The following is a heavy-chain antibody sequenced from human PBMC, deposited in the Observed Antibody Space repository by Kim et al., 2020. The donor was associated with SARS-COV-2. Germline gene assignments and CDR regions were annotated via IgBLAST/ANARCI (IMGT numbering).Heavy chain of an antibody. CDR1: GGSISSSSYY. Sequence: SETLSLTCTVSGGSISSSSYYWGWIRQPPGKGLEWIGSIYYSGSTYYNPSLKSRVTISVDTSKNQFSLKLSSVTAADTAVYYCARHLEYYYDSSGYYPLDYWGQGTLVTVSS. J-gene: IGHJ4*02. D-gene: IGHD3-22*01. CDR3: ARHLEYYYDSSGYYPLDY. V-gene: IGHV4-39*01. CDR2: IYYSGST.